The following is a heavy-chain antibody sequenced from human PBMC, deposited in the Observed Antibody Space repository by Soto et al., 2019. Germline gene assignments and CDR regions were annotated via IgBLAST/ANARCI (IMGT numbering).Heavy chain of an antibody. V-gene: IGHV3-33*01. Sequence: GGSLRLSCAASGFTFSSYGMHWVRQAPGKGLEWVAVIWYDGSNKYYADSVKGRFTISRDNSKNTLYLQMNSLRAEDTAVYYCARDVHAKSIAVPGLDYWGQGTLVTVSS. J-gene: IGHJ4*02. CDR3: ARDVHAKSIAVPGLDY. CDR2: IWYDGSNK. CDR1: GFTFSSYG. D-gene: IGHD6-19*01.